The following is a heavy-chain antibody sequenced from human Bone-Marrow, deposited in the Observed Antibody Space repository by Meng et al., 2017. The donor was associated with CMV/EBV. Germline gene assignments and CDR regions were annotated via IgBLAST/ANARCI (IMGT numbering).Heavy chain of an antibody. CDR2: ISAYNGNT. J-gene: IGHJ4*02. V-gene: IGHV1-18*01. CDR1: GYTFTSYG. Sequence: ASVKVSCKASGYTFTSYGISWVRQAPGQGLEWMGWISAYNGNTNYAQKLQGRVTMTTDTSTSTAYMELRSLRSDDTAVYYCGRGLTPNPNYDFWSGLFFDYWGQGTLVTVSS. CDR3: GRGLTPNPNYDFWSGLFFDY. D-gene: IGHD3-3*01.